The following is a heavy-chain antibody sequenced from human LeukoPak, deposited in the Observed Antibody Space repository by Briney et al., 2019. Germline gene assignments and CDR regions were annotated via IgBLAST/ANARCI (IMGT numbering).Heavy chain of an antibody. Sequence: GGSLRLSCAASGFTFSNAWMSWVRQAPGKGLEWVGRIKSKADGGTTDYAAPVKDRFTISRDDSKNTLYLQMNSLKAEDTAVYYCTTEHTLGRVGAIDYWGQGTLVTVSS. CDR3: TTEHTLGRVGAIDY. CDR2: IKSKADGGTT. D-gene: IGHD1-26*01. J-gene: IGHJ4*02. V-gene: IGHV3-15*01. CDR1: GFTFSNAW.